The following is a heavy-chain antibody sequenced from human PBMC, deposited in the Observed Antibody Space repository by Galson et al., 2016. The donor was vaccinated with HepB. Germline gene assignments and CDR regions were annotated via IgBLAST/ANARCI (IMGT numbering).Heavy chain of an antibody. CDR3: AHKRYDGLNWFGP. D-gene: IGHD3-16*01. V-gene: IGHV2-5*02. J-gene: IGHJ5*02. CDR2: IYWADDK. CDR1: GFSLSRSGVG. Sequence: PALVTPTQTLTLTCTLSGFSLSRSGVGVGWIRQPPGKALEWLALIYWADDKRSPPSLLRRLPVTKAPSNHPVVLTMPNVDPMDTATYFCAHKRYDGLNWFGPWGQGTLVTVSS.